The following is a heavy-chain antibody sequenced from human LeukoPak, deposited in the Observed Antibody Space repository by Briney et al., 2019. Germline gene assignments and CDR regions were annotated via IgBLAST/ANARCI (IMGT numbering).Heavy chain of an antibody. J-gene: IGHJ3*02. V-gene: IGHV4-59*01. CDR3: ARAATTVVTTGALDM. Sequence: SETLSLTCTVSGDSITTYHWSWIRQSPGKGPEWIGCLYSSGSTNYNPSLKSRVIISVDTSKNQFSLKLTSVTAADTAVYYCARAATTVVTTGALDMWGQGTMVTVSS. CDR2: LYSSGST. CDR1: GDSITTYH. D-gene: IGHD4-23*01.